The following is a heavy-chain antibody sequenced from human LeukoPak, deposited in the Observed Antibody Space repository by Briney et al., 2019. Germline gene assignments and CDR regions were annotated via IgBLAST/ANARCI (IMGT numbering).Heavy chain of an antibody. CDR2: ISGSGGST. J-gene: IGHJ4*02. V-gene: IGHV3-23*01. D-gene: IGHD1-26*01. CDR1: GFTFSSYG. Sequence: GGSLRLSCAASGFTFSSYGMSWVRQAPGKGLEWVSAISGSGGSTYYADSVKGRFTISRDNSKNTLYLQMNSLRAEDTAVYYCAKVVGSIIYYFDYWGQGTLVTVSS. CDR3: AKVVGSIIYYFDY.